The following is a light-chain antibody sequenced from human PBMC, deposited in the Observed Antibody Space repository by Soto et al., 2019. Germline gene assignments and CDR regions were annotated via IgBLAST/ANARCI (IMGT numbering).Light chain of an antibody. CDR1: QRVSSSY. CDR3: QQYGSSPPT. Sequence: EVVLTQARGTLSLSPGERGTLSCRASQRVSSSYLAWYQQKPGQPPRLLIYGASSRATGIPDRFSGSGSETDFTLTISRLEPEDFAVYDCQQYGSSPPTFGQGTKVDIK. J-gene: IGKJ1*01. CDR2: GAS. V-gene: IGKV3-20*01.